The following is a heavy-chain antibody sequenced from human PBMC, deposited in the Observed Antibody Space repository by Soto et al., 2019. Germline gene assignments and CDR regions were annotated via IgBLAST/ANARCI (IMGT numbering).Heavy chain of an antibody. Sequence: EEQLVESGGDLVQPGGSLSLSCAASGFTVSNNYMSWVRQAPGKLLEWVSLIYSGGSTYYADSVKCGLTISRDSSKKTLHLQLNSLRAEETAMYACAADNHQGYWGQGTLVTVSS. J-gene: IGHJ4*02. D-gene: IGHD3-22*01. CDR3: AADNHQGY. V-gene: IGHV3-66*01. CDR1: GFTVSNNY. CDR2: IYSGGST.